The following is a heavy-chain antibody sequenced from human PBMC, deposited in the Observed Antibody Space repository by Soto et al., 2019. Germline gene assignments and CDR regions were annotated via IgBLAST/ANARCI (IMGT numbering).Heavy chain of an antibody. J-gene: IGHJ3*02. V-gene: IGHV4-34*01. CDR3: ARVLRSGASPSDAFDI. CDR2: INHSGST. D-gene: IGHD3-3*01. Sequence: QVQLQQWGAGLLKPSETLSLTCAVYGGSFSGYYWSWIRQPPGKGLEWIGEINHSGSTNYNPSLKGRGPISVDTSKNQFSLKLSSVTAADTAVYYCARVLRSGASPSDAFDIWGQGTMVTVSS. CDR1: GGSFSGYY.